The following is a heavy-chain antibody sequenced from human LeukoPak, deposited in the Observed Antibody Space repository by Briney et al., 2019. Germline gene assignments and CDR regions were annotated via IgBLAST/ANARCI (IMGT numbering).Heavy chain of an antibody. Sequence: GGSLRLSCAASGFTFSSYAMHWVRQAPGKGLEWVAVISYDGSNKYYADSVKGRFTVSRDNSKNTVSLQMNSLRAEDTAIYFCAKHKENYGDSCLDDNWGQGTLVTVSS. V-gene: IGHV3-30-3*02. CDR3: AKHKENYGDSCLDDN. CDR1: GFTFSSYA. J-gene: IGHJ4*02. D-gene: IGHD4-17*01. CDR2: ISYDGSNK.